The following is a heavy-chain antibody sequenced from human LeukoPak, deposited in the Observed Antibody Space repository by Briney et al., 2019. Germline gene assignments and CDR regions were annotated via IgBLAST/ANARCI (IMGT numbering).Heavy chain of an antibody. J-gene: IGHJ1*01. CDR2: FSGSGGST. CDR3: AKDRSSTPSGYFQH. CDR1: GCTFSSYA. D-gene: IGHD6-6*01. Sequence: GGSLRRSCAASGCTFSSYAMSWVRQAPGKGLECVSAFSGSGGSTYYADSVKGRFTISRDNSKNTLYLQMNSLRAEDTAVYYCAKDRSSTPSGYFQHWGQGTQVTVSS. V-gene: IGHV3-23*01.